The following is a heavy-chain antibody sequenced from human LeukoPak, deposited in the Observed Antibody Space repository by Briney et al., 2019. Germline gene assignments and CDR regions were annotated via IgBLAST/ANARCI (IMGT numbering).Heavy chain of an antibody. J-gene: IGHJ6*02. CDR1: GFTFSSYS. CDR2: ISYDGSNK. CDR3: ARDDGGYDSDYYYGMDV. D-gene: IGHD5-12*01. V-gene: IGHV3-30*03. Sequence: GGSLRLSCAASGFTFSSYSMNWVRQAPGKGLEWVTVISYDGSNKYYADSVKGRFTISRDNSKNTLYLQMNSLRAEDTAVYYCARDDGGYDSDYYYGMDVWGQGTTVTVSS.